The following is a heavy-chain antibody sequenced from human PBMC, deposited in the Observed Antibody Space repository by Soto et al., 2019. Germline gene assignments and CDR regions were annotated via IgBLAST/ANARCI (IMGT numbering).Heavy chain of an antibody. Sequence: SQTLSLTCAISGDSVSSNSAAWNWIRQSPSRGLEWLGRTYYRSKWYNDYAVSVKSRITINPDTSKNQFSPQLNSVTPEDTAVYYCARGRYSSSSRSLYYGMDVWGQGTTVTVSS. CDR1: GDSVSSNSAA. D-gene: IGHD6-6*01. CDR2: TYYRSKWYN. CDR3: ARGRYSSSSRSLYYGMDV. V-gene: IGHV6-1*01. J-gene: IGHJ6*02.